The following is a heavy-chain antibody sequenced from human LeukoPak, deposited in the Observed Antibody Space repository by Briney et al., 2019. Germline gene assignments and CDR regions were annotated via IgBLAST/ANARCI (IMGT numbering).Heavy chain of an antibody. Sequence: GGSLRLSCAASGFTFSSYSMNWVRQAPGKGLEWVSSISSSSSYIYYADSEKGRFTISRDNAKNSLYLQMNSLRAEDTAVYYCARAPITMVRGVINYFDYWGQGTLVTVSS. V-gene: IGHV3-21*01. J-gene: IGHJ4*02. CDR3: ARAPITMVRGVINYFDY. D-gene: IGHD3-10*01. CDR2: ISSSSSYI. CDR1: GFTFSSYS.